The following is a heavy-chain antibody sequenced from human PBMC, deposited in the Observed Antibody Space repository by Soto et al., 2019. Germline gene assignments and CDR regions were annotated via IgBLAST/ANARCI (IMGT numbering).Heavy chain of an antibody. Sequence: EVQLLESGGGLVQPGGSLRLSCAASGFTFSSYAMSWVRQAPGKGLEWVSAISGSGGSTYYADAVQGRFTISRDNSNNTLYLQMNSLRAEDTAVYYCARRGVVVVPAAMRESYWYLDLWVRGTLVTVSS. D-gene: IGHD2-2*01. CDR3: ARRGVVVVPAAMRESYWYLDL. CDR2: ISGSGGST. J-gene: IGHJ2*01. CDR1: GFTFSSYA. V-gene: IGHV3-23*01.